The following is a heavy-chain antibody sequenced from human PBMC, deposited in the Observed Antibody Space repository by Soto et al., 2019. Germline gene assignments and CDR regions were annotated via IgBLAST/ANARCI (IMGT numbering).Heavy chain of an antibody. CDR2: INHSGST. D-gene: IGHD2-15*01. CDR1: GGSFSGYY. CDR3: ARLRVYYYYYMDV. Sequence: SETLSLTCAVYGGSFSGYYWSWIRQPPGKGLEWIGEINHSGSTNYNPSLKSRVAISVDTSKNQFSLKLSSVTAADTAVYYCARLRVYYYYYMDVWGKGTTVTVSS. J-gene: IGHJ6*03. V-gene: IGHV4-34*01.